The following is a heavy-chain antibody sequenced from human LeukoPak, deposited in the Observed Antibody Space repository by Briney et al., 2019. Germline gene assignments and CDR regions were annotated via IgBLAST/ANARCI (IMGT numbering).Heavy chain of an antibody. Sequence: SETLSLTCAVYGGAFSGYYWSWIRQPPGKGLEWIGEINHSGSTDYNPSLKSRVTMSVDTSRNQFSLRLSSVTAADTAVYYCARKNITMIKGTLFDYWGQGILVTVSS. J-gene: IGHJ4*02. D-gene: IGHD3-22*01. V-gene: IGHV4-34*01. CDR1: GGAFSGYY. CDR3: ARKNITMIKGTLFDY. CDR2: INHSGST.